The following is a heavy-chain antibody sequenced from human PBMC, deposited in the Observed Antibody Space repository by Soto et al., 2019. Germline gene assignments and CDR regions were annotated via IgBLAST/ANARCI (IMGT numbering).Heavy chain of an antibody. Sequence: PGESLKISCQASGYTFSSNWIGWVRQMPGKGLEWMGIIYPTDSDTRYSPSFQGQVTISADKSISTACLQWSSLKASDTATYYCASRVGVNDAFDIWGQGTMVTVSS. D-gene: IGHD1-26*01. CDR1: GYTFSSNW. CDR2: IYPTDSDT. V-gene: IGHV5-51*01. J-gene: IGHJ3*02. CDR3: ASRVGVNDAFDI.